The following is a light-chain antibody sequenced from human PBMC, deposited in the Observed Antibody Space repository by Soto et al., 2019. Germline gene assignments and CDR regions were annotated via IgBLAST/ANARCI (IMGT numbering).Light chain of an antibody. Sequence: NFMLTQPHSVSASPGETVTISCTGSGGSIASNYVLWYQQRPGSAPTTVIYEDYQRPSGVPDRFSGSIDRSSNSASLTISGLRTEDEADYYCQSYDSSSLILFGGGTKLTVL. CDR1: GGSIASNY. J-gene: IGLJ2*01. V-gene: IGLV6-57*02. CDR3: QSYDSSSLIL. CDR2: EDY.